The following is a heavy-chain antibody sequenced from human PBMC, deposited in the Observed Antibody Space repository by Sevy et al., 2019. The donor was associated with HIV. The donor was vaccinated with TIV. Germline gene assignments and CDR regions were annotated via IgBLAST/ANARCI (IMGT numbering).Heavy chain of an antibody. CDR3: ARYSSYSSSPGDWFDP. D-gene: IGHD6-6*01. J-gene: IGHJ5*02. V-gene: IGHV4-39*01. Sequence: SETLSLTCTVPGGSISSSSYYWGWIRQPPGKGLEWIGSIYYSGSTYYNPSLKSRVTISVDTSKNQFSLKLSSVTAADTAVYYCARYSSYSSSPGDWFDPWGQGTLVTVSS. CDR1: GGSISSSSYY. CDR2: IYYSGST.